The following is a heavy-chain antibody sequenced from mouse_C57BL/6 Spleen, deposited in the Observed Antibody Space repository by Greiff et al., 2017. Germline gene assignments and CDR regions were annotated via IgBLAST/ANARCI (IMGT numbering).Heavy chain of an antibody. J-gene: IGHJ3*01. Sequence: EVQGVESGGGLVKPGGSLKLSCAASGFTFSSYTMSWVRQTPEKRLEWVATISGGGGNTYYPDSVKGRFTISRDNAKNTLYLQMSSLRSEDTALFYCARHGYSNSFAYWGQGTLVTVSA. V-gene: IGHV5-9*01. CDR3: ARHGYSNSFAY. CDR1: GFTFSSYT. CDR2: ISGGGGNT. D-gene: IGHD2-5*01.